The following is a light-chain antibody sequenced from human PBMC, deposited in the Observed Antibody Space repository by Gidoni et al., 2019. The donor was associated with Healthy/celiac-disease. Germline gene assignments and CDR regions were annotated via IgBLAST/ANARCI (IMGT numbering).Light chain of an antibody. CDR1: RGISIW. V-gene: IGKV1D-12*01. J-gene: IGKJ4*02. CDR2: AAS. CDR3: HQVNSFPPSLT. Sequence: DIQMTQSPSSVSASVVDRVTITCRASRGISIWLAWYQQKPGKAPKPLIYAASSFQSGVPARFSGSGSGTDFTLTISILQPEDFETYYYHQVNSFPPSLTFGEGTKVEIK.